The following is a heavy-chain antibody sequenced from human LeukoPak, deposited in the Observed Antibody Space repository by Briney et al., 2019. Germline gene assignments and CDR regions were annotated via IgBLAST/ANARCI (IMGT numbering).Heavy chain of an antibody. CDR1: GFTFSSYA. Sequence: GGSLRLSCAASGFTFSSYAMSWVRQAPGKGLEWVSAISSSGGSTYYADSVKGRFTISRDNSKNTLYLQMNSLRAEDTAVYYCARAPRMVYFDYRGQGTLVTVSS. CDR2: ISSSGGST. D-gene: IGHD2-15*01. J-gene: IGHJ4*02. V-gene: IGHV3-23*01. CDR3: ARAPRMVYFDY.